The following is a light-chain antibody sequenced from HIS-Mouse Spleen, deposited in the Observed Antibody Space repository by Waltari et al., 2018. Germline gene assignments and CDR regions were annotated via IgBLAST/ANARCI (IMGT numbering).Light chain of an antibody. CDR2: EGS. CDR1: SSEVGSYNL. V-gene: IGLV2-23*01. Sequence: QSALTQPASVSGAPGQSITISCTGTSSEVGSYNLVPWCQQHPGKAPKLMIYEGSKRPSGVSTRFSGSKSGNTASLTISGLQAEDEADYYCCSYAGSSTSYVFGTGTKVTVL. CDR3: CSYAGSSTSYV. J-gene: IGLJ1*01.